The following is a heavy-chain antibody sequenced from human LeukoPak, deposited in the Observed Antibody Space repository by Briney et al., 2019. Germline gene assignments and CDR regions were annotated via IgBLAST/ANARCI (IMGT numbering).Heavy chain of an antibody. CDR3: ATLTGGNWFDP. D-gene: IGHD4-23*01. J-gene: IGHJ5*02. Sequence: SETLSLTCTVSGGSISSYYWSWIGQPPGKGLEWIGYIYYSGSTNYSPSLKSRVTISVDTSKNQFSLKLSSVTAADTAVYYCATLTGGNWFDPWGQGTLVTVSS. CDR1: GGSISSYY. CDR2: IYYSGST. V-gene: IGHV4-59*01.